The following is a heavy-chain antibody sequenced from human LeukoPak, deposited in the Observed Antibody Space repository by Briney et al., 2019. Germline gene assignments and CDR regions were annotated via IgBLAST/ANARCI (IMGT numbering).Heavy chain of an antibody. Sequence: SVKVSCKASGGTFSSYAISWVRQAPGQGLEWMGGIIPIFGTANYAQKFQGRVTITADKSTSTAYMELSSLRSEDTAVYYCARETLYCSGGSCYSDYWGQGTLVTVSS. V-gene: IGHV1-69*06. CDR3: ARETLYCSGGSCYSDY. J-gene: IGHJ4*02. CDR2: IIPIFGTA. D-gene: IGHD2-15*01. CDR1: GGTFSSYA.